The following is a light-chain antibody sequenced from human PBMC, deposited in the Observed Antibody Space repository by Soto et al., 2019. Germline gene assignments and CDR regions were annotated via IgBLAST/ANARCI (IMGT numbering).Light chain of an antibody. CDR1: SSDVGAYHS. V-gene: IGLV2-14*03. CDR2: DVS. CDR3: SSFTDTGTVM. Sequence: QSVLTQPASVSGSPGQSFTISCTGTSSDVGAYHSVSWYQQHPGKAPKLIIFDVSNRPSGVSNRFSGSKSGNTASLTISGLQVEDEADYYCSSFTDTGTVMFGGGTKLTVL. J-gene: IGLJ3*02.